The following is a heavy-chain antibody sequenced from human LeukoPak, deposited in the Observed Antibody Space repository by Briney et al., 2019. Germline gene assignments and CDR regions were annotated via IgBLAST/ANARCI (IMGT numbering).Heavy chain of an antibody. J-gene: IGHJ4*02. Sequence: GGSLRLSCAAYGFTFSSYSINWVRQAPGKGLEWLSYISSSSSTIYYADSVKGRLTIIRVNAKNSLYLQMISLRAEDTAVYYCATLNFRSSLLFDYWGQGTLVTVSS. V-gene: IGHV3-48*01. D-gene: IGHD6-6*01. CDR3: ATLNFRSSLLFDY. CDR2: ISSSSSTI. CDR1: GFTFSSYS.